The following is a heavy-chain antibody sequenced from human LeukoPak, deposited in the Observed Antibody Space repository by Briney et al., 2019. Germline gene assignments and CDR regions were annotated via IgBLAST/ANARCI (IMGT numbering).Heavy chain of an antibody. Sequence: SETLSLTCAVYGGSFSGYYWSWIRQPPGKGLEWIGEINHSGSTNYNPSLKSRVTISVDMSKNQFSLKLSSVTAADTAVYYCARGDDYSTEFDYWGQGTLVTVSS. V-gene: IGHV4-34*01. J-gene: IGHJ4*02. CDR1: GGSFSGYY. CDR3: ARGDDYSTEFDY. CDR2: INHSGST. D-gene: IGHD4-11*01.